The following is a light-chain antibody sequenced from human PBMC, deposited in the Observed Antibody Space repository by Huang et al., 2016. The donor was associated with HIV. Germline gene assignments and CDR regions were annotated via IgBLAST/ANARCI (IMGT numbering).Light chain of an antibody. Sequence: IVLTQYPGTLSLSPGQRLTLSCRSSQTVSNDYLAWYQQKPGQSPRLLIYVASTRAAGSPDGFSGGGSATDFILTVSRLEPEDSAVYYCQQYALSPWTFGHGTKVEI. CDR1: QTVSNDY. CDR3: QQYALSPWT. J-gene: IGKJ1*01. CDR2: VAS. V-gene: IGKV3-20*01.